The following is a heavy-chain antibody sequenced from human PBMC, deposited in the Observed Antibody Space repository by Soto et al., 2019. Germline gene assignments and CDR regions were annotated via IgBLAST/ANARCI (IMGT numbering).Heavy chain of an antibody. CDR1: GFTFSSYA. D-gene: IGHD3-16*02. CDR2: ISGSGGST. Sequence: GGSLRLSCAASGFTFSSYAMSWVRQAPGKGLEWVSAISGSGGSTYYADSVKGRFTISRDNSKNTLYLQMNSLRAEDTAVYYCAKDLELRIMITFGGVITPNWFDPWGQRTLVTVAS. V-gene: IGHV3-23*01. CDR3: AKDLELRIMITFGGVITPNWFDP. J-gene: IGHJ5*02.